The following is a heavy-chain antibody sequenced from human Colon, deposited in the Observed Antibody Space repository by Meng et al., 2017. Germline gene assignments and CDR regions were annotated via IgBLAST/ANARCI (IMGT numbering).Heavy chain of an antibody. J-gene: IGHJ4*02. D-gene: IGHD7-27*01. CDR1: GGSVSSAAYQ. CDR3: ARDYWGSLDY. CDR2: AANSFDPSP. Sequence: QGQRQESGPGLVRPSETLSLMCTVSGGSVSSAAYQWGWIRQPPGKGLEWIGYAANSFDPSPNYNPSLKSRVTISLDTPKNQFSLKLTSVTAADTAVYYCARDYWGSLDYWGQGILVTVSS. V-gene: IGHV4-61*08.